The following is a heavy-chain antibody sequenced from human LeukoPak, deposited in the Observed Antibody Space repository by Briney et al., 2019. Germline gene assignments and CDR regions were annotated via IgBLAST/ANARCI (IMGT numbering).Heavy chain of an antibody. V-gene: IGHV3-20*04. CDR3: ARASSGYDSGWFDP. CDR2: INWNGGST. D-gene: IGHD5-12*01. CDR1: GFTFDDYG. J-gene: IGHJ5*02. Sequence: PGGSLRLSCAASGFTFDDYGMSWVRQAPGKGLEWVSGINWNGGSTGYADSVKGRFTISRDNAKNSLYLQMNSLRAEDTALYYCARASSGYDSGWFDPWGQGTLVTVSS.